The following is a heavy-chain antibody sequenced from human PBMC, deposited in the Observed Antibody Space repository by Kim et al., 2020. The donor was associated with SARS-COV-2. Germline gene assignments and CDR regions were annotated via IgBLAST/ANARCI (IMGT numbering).Heavy chain of an antibody. Sequence: KLQGRVTMTTDTSTSTAYMELRSLRSYDTAVYYCAREGYSSGLYHWYFDLWGRGTLVTVSS. J-gene: IGHJ2*01. D-gene: IGHD6-19*01. CDR3: AREGYSSGLYHWYFDL. V-gene: IGHV1-18*01.